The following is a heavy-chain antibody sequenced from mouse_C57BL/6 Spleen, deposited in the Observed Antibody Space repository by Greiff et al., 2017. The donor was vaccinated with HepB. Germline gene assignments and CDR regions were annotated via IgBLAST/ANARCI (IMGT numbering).Heavy chain of an antibody. D-gene: IGHD1-1*01. Sequence: DVQLQESGPGLVKPSQSLSLTCSVTGYSITSGYYWNWIRQFPGNKLEWMGYISYDGSNNYNPSLKNRISITRDTSKNQFFLKLNSVTTEDTATYYCARWDYYGSSYDAMDYWGQGTSVTVSS. CDR1: GYSITSGYY. J-gene: IGHJ4*01. CDR3: ARWDYYGSSYDAMDY. CDR2: ISYDGSN. V-gene: IGHV3-6*01.